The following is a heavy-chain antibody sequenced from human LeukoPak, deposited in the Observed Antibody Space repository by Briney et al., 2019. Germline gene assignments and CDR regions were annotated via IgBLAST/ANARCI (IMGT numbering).Heavy chain of an antibody. D-gene: IGHD6-13*01. CDR2: IIPIFGTA. J-gene: IGHJ1*01. CDR3: ARGPYSSSWNAEYFQH. CDR1: GGTFSSYA. Sequence: SLKVSCTASGGTFSSYAISWVRQAPGQGLKWMGGIIPIFGTANYAQKFQGRVTITADESTSTAYMELSSLRSEDTAVYYCARGPYSSSWNAEYFQHWGQGTLVTVSS. V-gene: IGHV1-69*13.